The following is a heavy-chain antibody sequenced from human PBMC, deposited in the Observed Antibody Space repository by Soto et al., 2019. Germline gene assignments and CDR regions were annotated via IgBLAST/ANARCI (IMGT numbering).Heavy chain of an antibody. CDR3: ARDPGAFGEFEWGAFDI. D-gene: IGHD3-10*01. CDR2: ISSSSSYI. J-gene: IGHJ3*02. Sequence: GGSLRLSCAASGFTFSSYSMNWVRQAPGKGLEWVSSISSSSSYIYYADSVKGRFTISRDNAKNSLYLQMNSLRAEDTAVYYCARDPGAFGEFEWGAFDIWGQGTMVTVSS. CDR1: GFTFSSYS. V-gene: IGHV3-21*01.